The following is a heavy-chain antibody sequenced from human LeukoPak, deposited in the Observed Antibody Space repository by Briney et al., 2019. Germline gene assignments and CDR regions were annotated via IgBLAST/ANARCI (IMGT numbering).Heavy chain of an antibody. CDR3: ARDNDELGLDPFDY. CDR2: INHSGST. Sequence: SETLSLTCTVSGYSISSGYYWSWIRQPPGKGLEWIGEINHSGSTNYNPSLKSRVTISVDTSKNQFSLKLSSVTAADTAVYYCARDNDELGLDPFDYWGQGTLVTVSS. V-gene: IGHV4-38-2*02. J-gene: IGHJ4*02. CDR1: GYSISSGYY. D-gene: IGHD1-1*01.